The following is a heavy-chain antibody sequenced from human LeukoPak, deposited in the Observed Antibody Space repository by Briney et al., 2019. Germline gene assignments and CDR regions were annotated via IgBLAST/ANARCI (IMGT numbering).Heavy chain of an antibody. CDR2: INPNSGGT. D-gene: IGHD1-26*01. CDR3: AARLVGATPFDY. CDR1: GYTFTGYY. J-gene: IGHJ4*02. V-gene: IGHV1-2*06. Sequence: ASLKVSCKASGYTFTGYYVHWVRQAPGQGLEWMGRINPNSGGTNYAQKFQGRVTMTRDTSISTAYMELSRLRSDDTAVYYCAARLVGATPFDYWGQGTLVTVSS.